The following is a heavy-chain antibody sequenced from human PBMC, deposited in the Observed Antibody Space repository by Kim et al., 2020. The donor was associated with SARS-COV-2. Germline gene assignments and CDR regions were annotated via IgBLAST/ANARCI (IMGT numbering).Heavy chain of an antibody. V-gene: IGHV3-7*01. Sequence: VDSVKCRFTSTRDNAKNSLYLQVNSLRAEDTAVYYCASRNYNGWPYYFDYWGQGTLVTVSS. CDR3: ASRNYNGWPYYFDY. D-gene: IGHD3-10*01. J-gene: IGHJ4*02.